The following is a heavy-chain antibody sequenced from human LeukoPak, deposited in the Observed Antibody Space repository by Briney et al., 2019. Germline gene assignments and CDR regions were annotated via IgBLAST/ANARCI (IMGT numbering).Heavy chain of an antibody. CDR2: IKQDGTEK. CDR1: GFNFSSYW. CDR3: ARPTTVTMVDAFNI. D-gene: IGHD4-17*01. Sequence: GGSLRLSCAAAGFNFSSYWMTWVRQAPGKGLEWVANIKQDGTEKYYVDSVKGRFTISRDNAKNSLYLQMNSLRAVDTAVCFCARPTTVTMVDAFNIWGLGTMVTVSS. J-gene: IGHJ3*02. V-gene: IGHV3-7*04.